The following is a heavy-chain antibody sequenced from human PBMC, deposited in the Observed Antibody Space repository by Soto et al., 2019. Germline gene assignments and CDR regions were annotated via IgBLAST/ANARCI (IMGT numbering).Heavy chain of an antibody. CDR2: ISSSSDTK. CDR1: GFTFSTYS. V-gene: IGHV3-48*04. J-gene: IGHJ3*01. CDR3: VRDHAVHYSIVTGYFDAFDL. D-gene: IGHD3-9*01. Sequence: PGGSLRLSCRASGFTFSTYSMSWVRQAPGKGLEWLSYISSSSDTKFYADSVKGRFTISRDNAQNSLSLQMDSLRAEDTALYYCVRDHAVHYSIVTGYFDAFDLWGQGTMVTVSS.